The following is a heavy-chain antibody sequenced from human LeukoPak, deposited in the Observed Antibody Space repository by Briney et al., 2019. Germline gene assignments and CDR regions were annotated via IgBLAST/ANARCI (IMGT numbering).Heavy chain of an antibody. D-gene: IGHD3-10*01. CDR3: ATGPYGAYYYGSGSYYNLPFDY. CDR1: GGSFSGYY. CDR2: INHSGST. J-gene: IGHJ4*02. Sequence: KPSETLSLTCAVYGGSFSGYYWSWIRQPPAKGLEWIGEINHSGSTNYNPSLKRRVTISVDTSKNQFSLKLSSVTAADTAVYYCATGPYGAYYYGSGSYYNLPFDYWGQGTLVTVSS. V-gene: IGHV4-34*01.